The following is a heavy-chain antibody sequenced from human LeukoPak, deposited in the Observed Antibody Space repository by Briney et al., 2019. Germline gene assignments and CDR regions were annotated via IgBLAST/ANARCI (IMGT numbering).Heavy chain of an antibody. CDR1: GGSISSGYYY. V-gene: IGHV4-61*02. D-gene: IGHD2-2*02. J-gene: IGHJ4*02. CDR2: MYTIGST. Sequence: SETLFLTCTVSGGSISSGYYYWSWIRQPAGKGLEWIGRMYTIGSTEYNPSLNSRVTISVDTSKNQFSLKLSSVTAADTAVYYCTRSRERYCTSGSCYIDLQARWGQGTLVTVSS. CDR3: TRSRERYCTSGSCYIDLQAR.